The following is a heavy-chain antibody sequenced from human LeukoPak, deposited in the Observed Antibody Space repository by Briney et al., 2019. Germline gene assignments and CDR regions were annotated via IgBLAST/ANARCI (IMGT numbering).Heavy chain of an antibody. J-gene: IGHJ4*02. D-gene: IGHD3/OR15-3a*01. CDR1: GFTVSSNY. V-gene: IGHV3-53*01. CDR2: IYSGGST. Sequence: GGSLRLSCAASGFTVSSNYMSWVRQAPGKGLEWVSVIYSGGSTYYADSVKGRFTISRDNSKNTLYLQMNSLRAEDTAVYYCAKHGPAGTDYFDYWGQGTLVTVSS. CDR3: AKHGPAGTDYFDY.